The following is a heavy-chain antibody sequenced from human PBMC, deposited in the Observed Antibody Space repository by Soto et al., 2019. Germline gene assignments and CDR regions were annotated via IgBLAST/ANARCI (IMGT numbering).Heavy chain of an antibody. CDR2: ISAYNGNT. CDR3: ARVGFDASMVYAIFPNWFDP. CDR1: GYTFTSYG. V-gene: IGHV1-18*01. D-gene: IGHD2-8*01. J-gene: IGHJ5*02. Sequence: QVQLVQSGAEVKKPGASVKVSCKASGYTFTSYGISWVRQAPGQGLEWMGWISAYNGNTNYAQKLQGRVTMTTDTSTSTAYMELRSLRSEDTAVYYCARVGFDASMVYAIFPNWFDPWGQGTLVTVSS.